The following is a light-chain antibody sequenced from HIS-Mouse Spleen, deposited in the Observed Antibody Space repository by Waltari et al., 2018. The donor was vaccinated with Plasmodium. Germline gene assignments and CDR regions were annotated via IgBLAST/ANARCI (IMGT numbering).Light chain of an antibody. CDR3: SSYTSSSTQV. V-gene: IGLV2-14*01. Sequence: QSALTQPASVSGSPGQSITISCTGTSSDVGGYNYVSWYQQHPGKAPNPMIYEVSNRPAGVSNRFSGSKSVNTASLTISGLQAEDEADYYCSSYTSSSTQVFGGGTKLTVL. CDR1: SSDVGGYNY. J-gene: IGLJ2*01. CDR2: EVS.